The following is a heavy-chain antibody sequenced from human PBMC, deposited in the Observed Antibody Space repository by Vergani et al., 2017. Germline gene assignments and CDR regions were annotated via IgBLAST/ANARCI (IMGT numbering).Heavy chain of an antibody. CDR3: ARVELPCGGDCYDLFSHDAFDI. J-gene: IGHJ3*02. CDR1: GFTFSDYY. Sequence: QVQLVESGGGLVKPGGSLRLSCAASGFTFSDYYMSWIRQAPGKGLEWVSYISSSGSTIYYADSVNGRFTISRDNAKNSLYLQMNSLRAEDTAVYYCARVELPCGGDCYDLFSHDAFDIWGQGTMVTVSS. CDR2: ISSSGSTI. D-gene: IGHD2-21*02. V-gene: IGHV3-11*01.